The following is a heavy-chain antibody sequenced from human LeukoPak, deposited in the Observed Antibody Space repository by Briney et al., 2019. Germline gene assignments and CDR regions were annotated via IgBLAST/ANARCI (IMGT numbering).Heavy chain of an antibody. Sequence: GGSLRLSCAASGFTVSSNYMSWVRQAPGKGLEWVSVIYSGGSTYYADSVKGRLTISRDNSKNTLYLQMNSLRAEDTAVYYCARDRYGSGFDYWGQGTLVTVSS. CDR1: GFTVSSNY. CDR2: IYSGGST. V-gene: IGHV3-66*01. CDR3: ARDRYGSGFDY. J-gene: IGHJ4*02. D-gene: IGHD3-10*01.